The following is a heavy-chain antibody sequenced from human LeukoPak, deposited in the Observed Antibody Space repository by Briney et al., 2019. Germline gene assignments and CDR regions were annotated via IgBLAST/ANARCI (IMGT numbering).Heavy chain of an antibody. CDR1: GYTFTGYY. CDR3: ARDNGSGSHLLNWFDP. D-gene: IGHD3-10*01. Sequence: GASVKVSCKASGYTFTGYYMHWVRQGPGQGLEWMGWINPNSGATNYAQKFQGRVTITRDTSISTAYMELSRLRSDDTAVYYCARDNGSGSHLLNWFDPWGQGTLVTVSS. CDR2: INPNSGAT. J-gene: IGHJ5*02. V-gene: IGHV1-2*02.